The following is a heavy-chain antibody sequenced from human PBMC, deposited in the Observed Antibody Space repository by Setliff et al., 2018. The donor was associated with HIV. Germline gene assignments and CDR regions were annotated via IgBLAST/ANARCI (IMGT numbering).Heavy chain of an antibody. CDR2: IKQDGSEK. D-gene: IGHD3-10*01. CDR1: GFTISNYW. J-gene: IGHJ4*02. CDR3: ARLQVVRGVIIGDYYDY. V-gene: IGHV3-7*01. Sequence: GESLRLSCAASGFTISNYWMTWVRQAPGKGLEWVANIKQDGSEKYYVDSVKGRFTISRDNAKNSLYLQTNSLRAEDTAVYYCARLQVVRGVIIGDYYDYWGRGTQVTVSS.